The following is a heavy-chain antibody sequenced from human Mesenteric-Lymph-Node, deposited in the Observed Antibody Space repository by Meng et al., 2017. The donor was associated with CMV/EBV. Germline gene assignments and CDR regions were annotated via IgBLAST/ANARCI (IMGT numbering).Heavy chain of an antibody. CDR1: GFTFSSYD. J-gene: IGHJ6*02. CDR3: AKLRSGTAYYYYYGMDV. Sequence: GESLKISCAASGFTFSSYDMSWVRQAPGKGLEWVSAISGSGGSTYYADSVKGRFTISRDNSKNTLYLQMNSLRAEDTAVYYCAKLRSGTAYYYYYGMDVWGQGTTVTVSS. CDR2: ISGSGGST. D-gene: IGHD1-1*01. V-gene: IGHV3-23*01.